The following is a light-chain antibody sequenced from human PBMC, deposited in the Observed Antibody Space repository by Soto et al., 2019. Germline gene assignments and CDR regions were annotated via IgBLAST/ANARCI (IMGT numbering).Light chain of an antibody. CDR3: QQYNNWPRRT. Sequence: EILMTQSPATLSVSPGDSATLSCRASRSVDTDLAWYQQKPGQAPRLLVFATSARATGVPARFSGSGSGTEFTLTISGLQSEDFAVYYCQQYNNWPRRTFGQGTRLEIK. V-gene: IGKV3-15*01. J-gene: IGKJ5*01. CDR1: RSVDTD. CDR2: ATS.